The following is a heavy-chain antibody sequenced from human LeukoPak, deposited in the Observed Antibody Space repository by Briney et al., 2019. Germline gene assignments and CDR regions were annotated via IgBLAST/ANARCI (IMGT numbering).Heavy chain of an antibody. CDR3: ARDHLLDWYYYYIDV. CDR2: ISYDGSNK. CDR1: GFTFSSYV. Sequence: PGRSLRLSCAASGFTFSSYVMNWVRQAPGKGLEWVAVISYDGSNKYYADSVKGRFTISRDNSKNTLYLQMNSLRVEDTALYYCARDHLLDWYYYYIDVWGKGTTVTVSS. D-gene: IGHD3/OR15-3a*01. V-gene: IGHV3-30*04. J-gene: IGHJ6*03.